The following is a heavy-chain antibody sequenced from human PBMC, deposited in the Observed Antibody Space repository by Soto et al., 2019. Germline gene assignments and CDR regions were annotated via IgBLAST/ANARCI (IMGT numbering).Heavy chain of an antibody. V-gene: IGHV1-18*01. CDR1: GYTFTSYG. J-gene: IGHJ6*02. CDR2: ISASNGNT. CDR3: AREQGPGFGAPPTV. Sequence: QVQLVQSGAEVKKPGASVKVSCKASGYTFTSYGISWVRQAPGQGLEWMGWISASNGNTTYAQKLQGRVTRTTDTATSAAYREPRSLRSDDTAVYYCAREQGPGFGAPPTVWGQGTTVTVSS. D-gene: IGHD3-3*01.